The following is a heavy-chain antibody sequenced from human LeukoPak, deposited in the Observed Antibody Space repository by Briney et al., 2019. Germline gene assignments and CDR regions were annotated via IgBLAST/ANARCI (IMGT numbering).Heavy chain of an antibody. CDR3: ARDHYYDMDV. CDR2: INSDGSNT. V-gene: IGHV3-74*01. J-gene: IGHJ6*02. Sequence: GGSLRLSCAASGFTFSSYGMHWVRQAPGKGLVWVSRINSDGSNTNYADSVKGRFTVSRDNAKNTLYLQMNSLRAEDTAVYYCARDHYYDMDVWGQGTTVTVSS. CDR1: GFTFSSYG.